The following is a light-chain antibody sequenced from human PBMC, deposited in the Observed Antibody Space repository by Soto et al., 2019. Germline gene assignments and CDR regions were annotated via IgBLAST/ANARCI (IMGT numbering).Light chain of an antibody. CDR1: QAIRNY. V-gene: IGKV1-27*01. CDR2: AAS. J-gene: IGKJ4*01. CDR3: QKYNGVPLT. Sequence: DIRMTQSPSSLSASVGDRVTVTCRASQAIRNYLAWYQKKPGEVPKLLISAASTLQSGVPSRFSGSGSGTDFTLTISSLQPEDVATYYCQKYNGVPLTFGGGTKVEI.